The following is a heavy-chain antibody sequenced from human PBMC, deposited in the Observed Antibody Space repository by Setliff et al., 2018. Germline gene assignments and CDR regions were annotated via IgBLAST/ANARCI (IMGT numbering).Heavy chain of an antibody. V-gene: IGHV1-69*10. CDR1: GYTFRSYA. J-gene: IGHJ3*02. CDR3: ARDPSPRYDRGYDSSAYWGAFDI. CDR2: IIPILGIA. Sequence: SVKVSCKASGYTFRSYAMNWVRQAPGQGLEWMGGIIPILGIANYAQKFQGRVPITADESTSTAYMELSSLRSEDTAVYYCARDPSPRYDRGYDSSAYWGAFDIWGQGTMVTVSS. D-gene: IGHD3-22*01.